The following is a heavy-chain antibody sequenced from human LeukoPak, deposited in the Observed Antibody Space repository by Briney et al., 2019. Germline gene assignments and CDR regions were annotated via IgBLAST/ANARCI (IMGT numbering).Heavy chain of an antibody. CDR2: IYSGGST. CDR1: GFTVSSNY. CDR3: ARFVVTYYFDY. Sequence: GGSLRLSCAASGFTVSSNYMSWVRQAPGKGLGWVSVIYSGGSTYYADSVKGRFTISRDNSKNTLYLQMNSLRAEDTAVYYCARFVVTYYFDYWGQGTLVTVSS. V-gene: IGHV3-66*02. D-gene: IGHD4-23*01. J-gene: IGHJ4*02.